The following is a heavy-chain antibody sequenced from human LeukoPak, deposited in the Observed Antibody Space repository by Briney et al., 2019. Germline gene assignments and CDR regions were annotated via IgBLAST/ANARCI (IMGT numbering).Heavy chain of an antibody. CDR2: ISHDGSNK. J-gene: IGHJ4*02. V-gene: IGHV3-30-3*01. D-gene: IGHD4-17*01. CDR3: ARGFNGDPIYYFDY. Sequence: GGSLRLSCAASGFTFSSYAMHWVRQAPGKGLEWVAVISHDGSNKYYADSVKGRFTISRDNSKNTLYLQMNSLRAEDTAVYYCARGFNGDPIYYFDYWGQGTLVTVSS. CDR1: GFTFSSYA.